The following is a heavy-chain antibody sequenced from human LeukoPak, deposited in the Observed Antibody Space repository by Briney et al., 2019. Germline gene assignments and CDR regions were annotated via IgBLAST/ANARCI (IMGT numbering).Heavy chain of an antibody. V-gene: IGHV1-24*01. CDR2: FDPEDGET. J-gene: IGHJ4*02. CDR3: ASRVVGQQLVLTSFDY. Sequence: GASVKVSCKVSGYTLTELSMHWVRQAPGKGLEWMGGFDPEDGETIYAQKFQGRVTMTEDTSTDTAYMELSSLRSEDTAVYYCASRVVGQQLVLTSFDYWGQGTLVTVSS. D-gene: IGHD6-13*01. CDR1: GYTLTELS.